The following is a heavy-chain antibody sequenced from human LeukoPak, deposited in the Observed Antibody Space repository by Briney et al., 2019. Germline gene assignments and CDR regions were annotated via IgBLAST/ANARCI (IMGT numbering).Heavy chain of an antibody. Sequence: PGRSLRLSCAASGFTFSSYAMHWVRQAPGKGLEWVAVISYDGSNKYYADSVKGRFTISRDNSKNTLYLQMSSLRAEDTAVYYCAKLYCGSTYCYTRDFFIDYWGQGTLVTVSS. J-gene: IGHJ4*02. CDR2: ISYDGSNK. V-gene: IGHV3-30-3*01. CDR1: GFTFSSYA. D-gene: IGHD2-2*02. CDR3: AKLYCGSTYCYTRDFFIDY.